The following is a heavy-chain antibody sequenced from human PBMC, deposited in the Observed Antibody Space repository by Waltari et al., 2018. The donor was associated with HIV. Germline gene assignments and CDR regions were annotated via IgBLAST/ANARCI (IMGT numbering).Heavy chain of an antibody. Sequence: QLLLQESGPGLVRHSETLSLTCTVTGPSISRARYYWGWVRPPPGTGLEWIVSTMYSGSTYNNPSLKSRVAISVDTSRNQFSLNLTSVTAADTALYYCARHDGTSYYFGSDMNPRPFSFWFASWGQGILVTVSS. D-gene: IGHD3-10*01. CDR2: TMYSGST. CDR1: GPSISRARYY. J-gene: IGHJ5*01. CDR3: ARHDGTSYYFGSDMNPRPFSFWFAS. V-gene: IGHV4-39*01.